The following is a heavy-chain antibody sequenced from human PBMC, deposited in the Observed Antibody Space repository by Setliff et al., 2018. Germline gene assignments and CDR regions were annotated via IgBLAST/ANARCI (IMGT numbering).Heavy chain of an antibody. D-gene: IGHD6-19*01. CDR2: IGESGNNI. J-gene: IGHJ4*02. CDR1: GFTFSGYY. Sequence: QSGGSLRLSCAASGFTFSGYYMQWVRQAPGKGLEWVSYIGESGNNIHYADSVKGRFTISRDIAENSLYLRMNGLRAEDTAFYYCARDFGGWNLYYFDFRGQGTLVTVSS. V-gene: IGHV3-48*04. CDR3: ARDFGGWNLYYFDF.